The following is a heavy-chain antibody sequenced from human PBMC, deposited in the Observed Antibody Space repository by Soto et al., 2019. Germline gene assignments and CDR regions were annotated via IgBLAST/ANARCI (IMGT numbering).Heavy chain of an antibody. CDR1: GFTFSSYW. J-gene: IGHJ3*02. CDR2: IKQDGSEE. CDR3: ARAVAVAGPDAFDI. V-gene: IGHV3-7*03. Sequence: PGGSLRLSCAASGFTFSSYWMSWVRQAPGKGLEWVANIKQDGSEEYYVDSVKGRFTISRDNAKNSLYLQMNSLRAEDTAVYYCARAVAVAGPDAFDIWGQGTMVTVSS. D-gene: IGHD6-19*01.